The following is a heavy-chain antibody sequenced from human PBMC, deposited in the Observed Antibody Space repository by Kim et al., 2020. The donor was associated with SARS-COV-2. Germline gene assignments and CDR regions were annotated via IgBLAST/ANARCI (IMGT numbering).Heavy chain of an antibody. CDR2: ITVSSTHI. D-gene: IGHD3-10*01. CDR1: GFTFNTYT. CDR3: ARGWFGQVGDY. Sequence: GGSLRLSCAASGFTFNTYTMDWVRQAPGKGLEWVSSITVSSTHIYYADSVKGRFTISRDNARNSVYLQMNSLRVDDTAVYYCARGWFGQVGDYGGQGTRVTVSS. V-gene: IGHV3-21*01. J-gene: IGHJ4*02.